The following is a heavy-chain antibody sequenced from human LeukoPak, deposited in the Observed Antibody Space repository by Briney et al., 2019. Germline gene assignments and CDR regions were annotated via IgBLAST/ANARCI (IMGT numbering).Heavy chain of an antibody. CDR1: GLIFSNCW. J-gene: IGHJ3*02. CDR2: ISYDGSNK. Sequence: GGSLRLSCAASGLIFSNCWMTWVRQAPGKGLEWVAVISYDGSNKYYADSVKGRFTISRDNSKNTLYLQMNSLRAEDTAVYYCARSRGTIFWGDAFDIWGQGTMVTVSS. D-gene: IGHD3-9*01. V-gene: IGHV3-30-3*01. CDR3: ARSRGTIFWGDAFDI.